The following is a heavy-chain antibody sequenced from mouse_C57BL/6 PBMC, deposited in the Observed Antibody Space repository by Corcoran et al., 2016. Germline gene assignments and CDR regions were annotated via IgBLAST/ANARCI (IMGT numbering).Heavy chain of an antibody. CDR1: GYTFTTYG. J-gene: IGHJ2*01. CDR3: ARSGYYGDFDY. CDR2: INTYSGVP. Sequence: QIQLVQSGPERKKPGETVKISCKASGYTFTTYGMSWVKQAPGKGLKWMGWINTYSGVPTYADDFKGRFAFSLETSASTAYLQINNLKNEDTATYFCARSGYYGDFDYWGQGTTLTVSS. D-gene: IGHD1-1*01. V-gene: IGHV9-3*01.